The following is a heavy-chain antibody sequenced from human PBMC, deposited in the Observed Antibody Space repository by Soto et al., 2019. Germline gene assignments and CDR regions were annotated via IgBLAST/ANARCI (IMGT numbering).Heavy chain of an antibody. CDR2: IYYSGST. D-gene: IGHD3-10*01. Sequence: SETLSLTCTVSDGSISSYYWSWIRQPPGKGLEWIGYIYYSGSTNYNPSLKSRVTISVDTSKNQFSLKLSSVTAADTAVYYCARVTGSGSYGNFDYWGQGTLVTVSS. V-gene: IGHV4-59*01. CDR3: ARVTGSGSYGNFDY. CDR1: DGSISSYY. J-gene: IGHJ4*02.